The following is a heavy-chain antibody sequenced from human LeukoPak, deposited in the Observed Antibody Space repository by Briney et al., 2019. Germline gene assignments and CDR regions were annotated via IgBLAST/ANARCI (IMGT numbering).Heavy chain of an antibody. J-gene: IGHJ4*02. V-gene: IGHV3-7*01. CDR1: GFTFSSYW. CDR2: INQNGGEK. Sequence: GGPLRLSCAASGFTFSSYWMNWARQAPGKGLEWVASINQNGGEKYYVDSVKGRFTISRDNGKNSLYLQMNSLRAEDTAVYYCARYRHLGYWGQGTLVTVSS. CDR3: ARYRHLGY.